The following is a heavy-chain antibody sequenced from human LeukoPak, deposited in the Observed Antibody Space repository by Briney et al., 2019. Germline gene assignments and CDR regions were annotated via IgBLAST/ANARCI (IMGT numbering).Heavy chain of an antibody. CDR3: AVDQVAGTSPIVDY. CDR1: GYTFTSYD. V-gene: IGHV1-18*01. J-gene: IGHJ4*02. Sequence: ASVKVSCKASGYTFTSYDINWVRQAPGQGLEWMGWISAYNGNTNYAQKLQGRVTMTTDTSTSTAYMELRSLRSDDTAVYYCAVDQVAGTSPIVDYWGQGTLVTVSS. CDR2: ISAYNGNT. D-gene: IGHD6-19*01.